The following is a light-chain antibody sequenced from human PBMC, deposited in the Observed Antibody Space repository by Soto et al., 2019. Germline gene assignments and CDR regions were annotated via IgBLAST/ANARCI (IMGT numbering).Light chain of an antibody. V-gene: IGKV4-1*01. CDR1: QSVLYSPNNKNY. Sequence: DIVMTQSPDSLAVSLGERATINCKSSQSVLYSPNNKNYLAWYQQKPGQPPKLLVYWASTRESGVPDRFSGSGSGTDFTLTINSLQAEDAAVYYCHQYHSAPQTFDQGTKVEIK. CDR3: HQYHSAPQT. J-gene: IGKJ1*01. CDR2: WAS.